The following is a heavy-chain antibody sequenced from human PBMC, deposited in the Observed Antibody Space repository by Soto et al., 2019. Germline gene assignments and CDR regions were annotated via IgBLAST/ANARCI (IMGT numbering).Heavy chain of an antibody. CDR1: GGTFSSYA. CDR2: IIPIFGTA. CDR3: ARDLDDSSAMWGAFDI. V-gene: IGHV1-69*13. D-gene: IGHD3-22*01. Sequence: SVKVSCKASGGTFSSYAISWVRQAPGQGLEWMGGIIPIFGTANYAQKFQGRVTITADESTSTAYMELSSLRSEDTAVYYCARDLDDSSAMWGAFDIWGQGTMVTVSS. J-gene: IGHJ3*02.